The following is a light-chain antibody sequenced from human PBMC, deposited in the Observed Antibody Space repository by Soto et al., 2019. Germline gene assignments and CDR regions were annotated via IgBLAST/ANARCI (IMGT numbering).Light chain of an antibody. CDR3: QGYGSPLVT. J-gene: IGKJ3*01. CDR1: QSISSDH. Sequence: EIVFTQSPGILSLSPGERATLACRASQSISSDHLAWYQQRPGQSPRLLIYGASSRTTGVPDRFSGSGSGTESTLTLSILEAENFAVYYCQGYGSPLVTLGRGTKVDIK. V-gene: IGKV3-20*01. CDR2: GAS.